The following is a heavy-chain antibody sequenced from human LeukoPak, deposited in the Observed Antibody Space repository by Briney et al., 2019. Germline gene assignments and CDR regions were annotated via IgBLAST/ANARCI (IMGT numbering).Heavy chain of an antibody. Sequence: GGSLRLSCAASGFTFSSYAMSWVRQAPGKGLEWVSATGGSGGRTYYADSVKGRFTISRDNSKNTLYLQMTILRADDTAVYYWAKSPPRSGSGWYEKVENVSYFFNYCSQRTLVTVSA. V-gene: IGHV3-23*01. CDR2: TGGSGGRT. J-gene: IGHJ4*02. D-gene: IGHD6-19*01. CDR3: AKSPPRSGSGWYEKVENVSYFFNY. CDR1: GFTFSSYA.